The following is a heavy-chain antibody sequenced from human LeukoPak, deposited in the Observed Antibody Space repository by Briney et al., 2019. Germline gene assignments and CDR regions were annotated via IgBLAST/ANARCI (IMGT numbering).Heavy chain of an antibody. Sequence: GGSLRLSCAASGFTFSDYSMSWVRQAPGKGLEWLSKITSSSSTRDFADSVKGRFTISRDNAKNSMFLQMNSLRDEDTAVYYCARTPYYFDYWGQGTLVTVSS. V-gene: IGHV3-48*02. J-gene: IGHJ4*02. CDR2: ITSSSSTR. CDR3: ARTPYYFDY. CDR1: GFTFSDYS.